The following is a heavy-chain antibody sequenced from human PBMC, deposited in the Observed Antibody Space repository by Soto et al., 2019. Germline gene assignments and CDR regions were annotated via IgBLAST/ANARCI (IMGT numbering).Heavy chain of an antibody. J-gene: IGHJ4*02. V-gene: IGHV4-30-4*01. CDR2: IYYSGST. CDR1: GGSISSGDYY. CDR3: ARAPSSIPYYFDY. D-gene: IGHD2-2*02. Sequence: SETLSLTCTVSGGSISSGDYYWSWIRQPPGKGLEWIGYIYYSGSTYYNPSLKSRVTISVDTSKNQFSLKLSSVTAADTAVYYCARAPSSIPYYFDYWGQGTLVTAPQ.